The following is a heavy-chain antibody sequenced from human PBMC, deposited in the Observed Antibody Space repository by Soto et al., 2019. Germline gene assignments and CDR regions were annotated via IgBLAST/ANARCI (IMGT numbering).Heavy chain of an antibody. CDR1: GFTFSSSA. CDR3: AAATNTAMVTDYGMDV. D-gene: IGHD5-18*01. Sequence: SVKVSCKASGFTFSSSAVQWVRQARGQRLEWIGWIVVGSGNTNYARKFQERVTITRDMSTSTAYMELSSLRSEDTAVYYCAAATNTAMVTDYGMDVWGQGTTVTVSS. V-gene: IGHV1-58*01. CDR2: IVVGSGNT. J-gene: IGHJ6*02.